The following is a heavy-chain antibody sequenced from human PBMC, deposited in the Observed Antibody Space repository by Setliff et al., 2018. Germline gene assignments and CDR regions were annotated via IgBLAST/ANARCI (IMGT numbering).Heavy chain of an antibody. V-gene: IGHV4-39*01. CDR1: DDSFTSSRYY. CDR2: ISYSGTP. J-gene: IGHJ4*01. D-gene: IGHD4-17*01. CDR3: VRPGGTTVVARHFDY. Sequence: SETLSLTCTVSDDSFTSSRYYWGWIRQAPGSGLEWIGSISYSGTPYYNPSVESRVTIAIDTSRNQFSLELRSVTVADPATYYCVRPGGTTVVARHFDYWGSGILVTVSS.